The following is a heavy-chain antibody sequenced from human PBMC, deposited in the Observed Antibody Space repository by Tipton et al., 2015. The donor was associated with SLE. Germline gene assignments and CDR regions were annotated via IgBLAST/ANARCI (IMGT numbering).Heavy chain of an antibody. CDR1: GFTFSSYE. Sequence: SLRLSCAASGFTFSSYEMNWVRQAPGKGLEWVSYISSSGSTIYYADSVKGRFTISRDNSKNTLYLQMNSLRAEDTAVYYCARDPYSSWRGYWGQGTLVTVSS. CDR3: ARDPYSSWRGY. D-gene: IGHD6-13*01. CDR2: ISSSGSTI. V-gene: IGHV3-48*03. J-gene: IGHJ4*02.